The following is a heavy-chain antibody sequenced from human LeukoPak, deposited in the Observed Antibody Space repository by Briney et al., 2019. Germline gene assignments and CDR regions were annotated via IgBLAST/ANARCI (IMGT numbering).Heavy chain of an antibody. D-gene: IGHD3-22*01. CDR3: ARVRGDAYYYDSSGYSPLEN. CDR1: GYTFTSYG. Sequence: RASVKVSCKASGYTFTSYGISWVRQAPGQGLEWMGWISAYNGNTNYAQKLQGRVTMTTDTSTSTAYMELRSLRSDDTAVYYCARVRGDAYYYDSSGYSPLENWGQGTLVTVSS. J-gene: IGHJ4*02. V-gene: IGHV1-18*01. CDR2: ISAYNGNT.